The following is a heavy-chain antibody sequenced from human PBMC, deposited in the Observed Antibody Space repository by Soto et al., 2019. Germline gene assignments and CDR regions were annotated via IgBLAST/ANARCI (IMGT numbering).Heavy chain of an antibody. J-gene: IGHJ4*02. CDR2: IKSKTDGGKT. CDR3: TTDEDEDYVWGSYRFDY. Sequence: GGSLRLSCAASGFTFSNAWMSWVRQAPGKGLEWVGRIKSKTDGGKTDYAAPVKGRFTISRDDSKNTLYLQMHSLKTEDTAGYYGTTDEDEDYVWGSYRFDYWGQGTLVTVSS. CDR1: GFTFSNAW. V-gene: IGHV3-15*01. D-gene: IGHD3-16*02.